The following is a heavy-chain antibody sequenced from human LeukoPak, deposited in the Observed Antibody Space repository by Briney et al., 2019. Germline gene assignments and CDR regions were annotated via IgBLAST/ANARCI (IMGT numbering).Heavy chain of an antibody. CDR1: GFTFSSYA. J-gene: IGHJ4*02. CDR3: ARDRLAYSSSSPLDY. V-gene: IGHV3-30-3*01. D-gene: IGHD6-6*01. Sequence: PGRSLRLSCAASGFTFSSYAMHWVRQAPGKGLEWVAIISYDGTNKYYADSVKGRFTISRDNSKNTLYLQMNSLRAEDTAVYYCARDRLAYSSSSPLDYWGQGTLVTVSS. CDR2: ISYDGTNK.